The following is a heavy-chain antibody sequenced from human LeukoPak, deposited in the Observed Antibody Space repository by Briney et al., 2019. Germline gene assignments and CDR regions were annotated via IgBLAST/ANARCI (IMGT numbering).Heavy chain of an antibody. D-gene: IGHD5-18*01. Sequence: ASVKVSCKASGYTFTSYGISWVRQAPGQGLEWMGWISAYNGNTNYAQKLQGRVTMTTDTSTSTAYMELRSLGSDDTAVYYCARGGYSYDASRGAFDIWGQGTMVTVSS. CDR3: ARGGYSYDASRGAFDI. V-gene: IGHV1-18*01. CDR1: GYTFTSYG. J-gene: IGHJ3*02. CDR2: ISAYNGNT.